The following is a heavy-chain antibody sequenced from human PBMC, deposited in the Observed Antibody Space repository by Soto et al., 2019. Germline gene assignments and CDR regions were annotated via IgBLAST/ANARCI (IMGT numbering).Heavy chain of an antibody. CDR1: GGTFSSYT. Sequence: SVKVSCKASGGTFSSYTISWVRQAPGQGLEWMGRIIPILGIANYAQKFQGRVTITADKSTSTAYMELSSLRSEDTAVYYCARGGIAVAGYYFDYWGQGTLVTVSS. CDR3: ARGGIAVAGYYFDY. CDR2: IIPILGIA. V-gene: IGHV1-69*02. D-gene: IGHD6-19*01. J-gene: IGHJ4*02.